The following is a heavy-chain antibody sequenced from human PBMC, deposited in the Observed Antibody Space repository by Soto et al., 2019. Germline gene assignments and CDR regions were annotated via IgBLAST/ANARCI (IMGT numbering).Heavy chain of an antibody. V-gene: IGHV3-33*08. J-gene: IGHJ6*02. CDR1: GFTFSSYG. CDR3: ASSGRGDPTAMVNFFYYGMDV. CDR2: IWFDGSNR. D-gene: IGHD5-18*01. Sequence: GGSLRLSCAASGFTFSSYGMHWVRQAPGKGLEWVAVIWFDGSNRYYVDSVKGRFTISRDNSKNTPYLQMNSLRDGDTAVYYCASSGRGDPTAMVNFFYYGMDVWGQGTTVTVSS.